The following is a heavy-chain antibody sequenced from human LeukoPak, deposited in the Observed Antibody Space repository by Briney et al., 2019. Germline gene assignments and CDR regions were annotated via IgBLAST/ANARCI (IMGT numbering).Heavy chain of an antibody. CDR1: GGSISSYY. J-gene: IGHJ4*02. Sequence: SETLSLTCTVSGGSISSYYWSWIRQPAGKGLEWIGRIYTGGSTNYNPSLRSRVTMSVDTSKNQFSLKLSSVTAADTAVYYCGRLRYTSGWSFSDYWGQGTLVTVSS. CDR2: IYTGGST. V-gene: IGHV4-4*07. CDR3: GRLRYTSGWSFSDY. D-gene: IGHD6-19*01.